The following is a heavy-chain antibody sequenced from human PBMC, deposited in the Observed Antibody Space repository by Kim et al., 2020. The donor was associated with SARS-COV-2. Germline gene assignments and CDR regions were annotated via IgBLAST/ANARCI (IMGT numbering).Heavy chain of an antibody. J-gene: IGHJ4*02. CDR2: IDSSGRV. CDR1: GFTFSSYA. D-gene: IGHD1-26*01. CDR3: AKVVGASHGDY. V-gene: IGHV3-23*01. Sequence: GGSLRLSCSVSGFTFSSYAMSWVRQAPGKGLEWVSAIDSSGRVNYADSVKGRFTISRDNSKNTLYLQMNSLRVEDTAIYYCAKVVGASHGDYWGQGTLVT.